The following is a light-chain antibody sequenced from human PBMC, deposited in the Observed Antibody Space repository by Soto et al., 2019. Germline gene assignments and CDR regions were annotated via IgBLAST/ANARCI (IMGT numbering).Light chain of an antibody. CDR2: GAS. CDR3: QQYNQWPLT. V-gene: IGKV3-15*01. Sequence: EPVMTQSPVTLSVFPGQRVTLSCGASQSVSSNLAWYQQKPGQAPRLLIYGASTRATGIPDRFSGSGSGTQFTLTISRLQSEDLAVYHCQQYNQWPLTFGQGTKVDIK. J-gene: IGKJ1*01. CDR1: QSVSSN.